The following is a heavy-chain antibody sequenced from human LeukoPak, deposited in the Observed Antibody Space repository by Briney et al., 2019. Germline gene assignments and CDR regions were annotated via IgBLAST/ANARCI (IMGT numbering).Heavy chain of an antibody. V-gene: IGHV4-34*01. Sequence: PGGSLRLSCAASGFTFSSYSMNWIRQPPGKGLEWIGEINHSGSTNYNPSLKSRVTISVDTSKNQFSLKLSSVTAADTAVYYCARRVYDILTGYYKGNFDYWGQGTLVTVSS. J-gene: IGHJ4*02. CDR3: ARRVYDILTGYYKGNFDY. CDR2: INHSGST. D-gene: IGHD3-9*01. CDR1: GFTFSSYS.